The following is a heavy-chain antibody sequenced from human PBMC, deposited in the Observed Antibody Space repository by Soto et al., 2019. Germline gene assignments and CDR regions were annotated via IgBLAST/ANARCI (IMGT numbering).Heavy chain of an antibody. Sequence: PSETLSLTCTVSGGSTTHYYWTWIRQPPGKGLEWIGSIYYSGITHYNPSLKSRVTISVDTANNQFSLKLNSVTAADTAVYYFATYRKFFQIWGQGTKVTVSS. CDR1: GGSTTHYY. CDR3: ATYRKFFQI. CDR2: IYYSGIT. V-gene: IGHV4-59*01. J-gene: IGHJ3*02.